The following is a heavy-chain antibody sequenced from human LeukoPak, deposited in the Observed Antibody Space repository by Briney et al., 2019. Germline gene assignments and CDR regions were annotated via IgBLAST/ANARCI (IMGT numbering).Heavy chain of an antibody. D-gene: IGHD3-3*01. Sequence: ASVKVSCKVSGYTLTELSMHWVRQAPGKGLEWMGGFDPEDGETIYAQKFQGRVTMTGDTSTDTAYMELSSLRSEDTAVYYCATSGHFLEWLLYDYWGQGTLVTVSS. CDR1: GYTLTELS. CDR2: FDPEDGET. CDR3: ATSGHFLEWLLYDY. J-gene: IGHJ4*02. V-gene: IGHV1-24*01.